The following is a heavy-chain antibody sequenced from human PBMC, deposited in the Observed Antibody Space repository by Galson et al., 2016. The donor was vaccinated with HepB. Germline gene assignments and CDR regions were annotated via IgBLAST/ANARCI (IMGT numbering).Heavy chain of an antibody. CDR1: GYTFINYD. V-gene: IGHV1-8*01. D-gene: IGHD3-10*01. CDR2: MNPNRGTT. Sequence: SVKVSCKASGYTFINYDINWVRQATGQGLEWMGWMNPNRGTTGYAQKFQGRVTMTRNTSISTAYLELSSLTSDDTAIYYCARVPQPKYYYDSGRGHFRYNGMDVWGKGTTVTVSS. CDR3: ARVPQPKYYYDSGRGHFRYNGMDV. J-gene: IGHJ6*04.